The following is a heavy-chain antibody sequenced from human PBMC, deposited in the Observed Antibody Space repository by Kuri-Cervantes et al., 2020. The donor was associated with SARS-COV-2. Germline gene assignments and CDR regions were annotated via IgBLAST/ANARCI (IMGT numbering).Heavy chain of an antibody. J-gene: IGHJ4*02. CDR3: AKDRFGVHDF. V-gene: IGHV3-30*18. Sequence: GESLKISCAASGFNFNITDMHWVRQAPGKGLEWVAFISYDGKNKKCIGSGKGRFTISRDNSQNTLYLRMTSLRSEDTAMYYCAKDRFGVHDFWGQGTLVTVSS. D-gene: IGHD2-8*01. CDR1: GFNFNITD. CDR2: ISYDGKNK.